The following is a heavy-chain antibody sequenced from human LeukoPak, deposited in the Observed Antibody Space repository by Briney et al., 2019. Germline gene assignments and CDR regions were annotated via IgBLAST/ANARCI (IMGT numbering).Heavy chain of an antibody. D-gene: IGHD3-3*01. V-gene: IGHV4-34*01. J-gene: IGHJ4*02. CDR2: IKHSGSS. CDR3: AGRRITIFGEVIRSRRHYFDH. CDR1: GGSFSGHS. Sequence: SETLSLTCAVFGGSFSGHSWSWIRQPPGKGLEWVGEIKHSGSSNYNPSLKSRVTIFLDKSKNQFSLKLSSVTAADTSVYYCAGRRITIFGEVIRSRRHYFDHWGQGSLVTVSS.